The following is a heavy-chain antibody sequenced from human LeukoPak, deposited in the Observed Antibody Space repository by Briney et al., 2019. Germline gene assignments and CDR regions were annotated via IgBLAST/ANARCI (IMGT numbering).Heavy chain of an antibody. D-gene: IGHD4-23*01. V-gene: IGHV4-34*01. CDR2: INHSGST. CDR1: GGSFSGYY. CDR3: AGDYGGSRFDY. Sequence: PSETLRLTCAAYGGSFSGYYWSWVRQPPGKGLEWVWEINHSGSTNYNPSLKSGGTISVETSKNQSSLKLISVTAADTAVYYCAGDYGGSRFDYWGQGTLVTVSS. J-gene: IGHJ4*02.